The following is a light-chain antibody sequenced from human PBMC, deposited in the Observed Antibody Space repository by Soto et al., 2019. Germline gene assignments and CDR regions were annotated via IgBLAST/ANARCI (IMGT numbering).Light chain of an antibody. CDR1: QHIGSW. J-gene: IGKJ2*01. V-gene: IGKV1-12*01. Sequence: DIQMTQSPSSVSASVGDRVTITCRASQHIGSWLAWCQLKPGKAPKLLIYAASSLQSGVPSRFSGSGSGTDFTLTISSLQPEDFATYYCQQANSFPLYTFGQGTKLEVK. CDR3: QQANSFPLYT. CDR2: AAS.